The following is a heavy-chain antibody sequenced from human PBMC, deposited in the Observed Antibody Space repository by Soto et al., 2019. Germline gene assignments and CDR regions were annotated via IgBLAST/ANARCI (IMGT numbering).Heavy chain of an antibody. CDR3: ARDLGTYYYDSTRPLMVWYGMDV. CDR1: GGTFTCYY. V-gene: IGHV1-46*01. J-gene: IGHJ6*02. CDR2: INPSGRST. D-gene: IGHD3-22*01. Sequence: ASVKASWKEVGGTFTCYYMHWVRQAPGQGLEWVGIINPSGRSTSYAQKFQGRVTVTRDTSTSTVYMELSSLRSEDTAVYYSARDLGTYYYDSTRPLMVWYGMDVLGQGTTVTVSS.